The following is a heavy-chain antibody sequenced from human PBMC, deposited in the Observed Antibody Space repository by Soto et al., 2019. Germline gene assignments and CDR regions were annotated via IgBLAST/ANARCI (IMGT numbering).Heavy chain of an antibody. J-gene: IGHJ4*02. V-gene: IGHV1-18*01. D-gene: IGHD3-22*01. Sequence: QVRLEQSGPEVKKTGASVKVSCKASGYTFTSYGISWVRQAPGQGLEWMGWINIYSGDANYAQSFQDRGTMTRDTSTNTVYMEMRTLRSDDTAVYYCARALYYYDNSGLAYWGQGTLVNVAS. CDR3: ARALYYYDNSGLAY. CDR2: INIYSGDA. CDR1: GYTFTSYG.